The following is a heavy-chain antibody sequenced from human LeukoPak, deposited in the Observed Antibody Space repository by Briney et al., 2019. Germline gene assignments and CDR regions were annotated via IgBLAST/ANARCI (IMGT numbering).Heavy chain of an antibody. D-gene: IGHD2-2*01. Sequence: PSGTLSLTCAVSGGSISSSNWWSWVRQPPGKGLEWIGEINHSGSTNYNPSLKSRVTISVDTSKNQFSLKLSSVTAADTAVYYCASWSTNTKGWFDPWGQGTLVTVSS. CDR2: INHSGST. CDR1: GGSISSSNW. J-gene: IGHJ5*02. CDR3: ASWSTNTKGWFDP. V-gene: IGHV4-4*02.